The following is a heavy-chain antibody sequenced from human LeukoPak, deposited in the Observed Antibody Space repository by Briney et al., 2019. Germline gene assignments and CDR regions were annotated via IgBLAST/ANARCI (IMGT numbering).Heavy chain of an antibody. J-gene: IGHJ5*02. CDR3: ARRDGYCSSSSCYFARFDP. CDR2: INHSGST. CDR1: GGSFSGYY. Sequence: SETLSLTCAVYGGSFSGYYWSWIRQPPGKGLEWIGEINHSGSTNYNPSLKSRVTISVDTSKNQFSLKLSSVTAADTAVYYCARRDGYCSSSSCYFARFDPWGQGTLVTVSS. D-gene: IGHD2-2*01. V-gene: IGHV4-34*01.